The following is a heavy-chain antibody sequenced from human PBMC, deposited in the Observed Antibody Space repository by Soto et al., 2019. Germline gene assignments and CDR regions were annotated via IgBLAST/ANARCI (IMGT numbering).Heavy chain of an antibody. Sequence: PSETLSLTCTVSGGSISSSSYHWGWIRQPPGKGLEWIGSIFYSGSTHYNPSLKSRVTISVDTSKNQFSLKLSSVTAADTAVYYCARHFGFYCSGGSCYSDESPWFDPWGQGTLVTVSS. D-gene: IGHD2-15*01. CDR3: ARHFGFYCSGGSCYSDESPWFDP. CDR1: GGSISSSSYH. J-gene: IGHJ5*02. V-gene: IGHV4-39*01. CDR2: IFYSGST.